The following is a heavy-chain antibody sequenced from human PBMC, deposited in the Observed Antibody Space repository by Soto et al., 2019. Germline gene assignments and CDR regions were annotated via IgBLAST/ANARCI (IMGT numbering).Heavy chain of an antibody. D-gene: IGHD6-6*01. V-gene: IGHV4-39*02. CDR1: GGSINKNNFH. J-gene: IGHJ5*02. Sequence: QLQLQESGPGLVKPSETLSLTCTVSGGSINKNNFHWGWIRQPPGEGLEWIGGIYYTGSTYYNPSLKSRVTISVDTSKNHFSLQVTSVTAADTAVYSCATYSTSSGWFDPWGQGTLVTISS. CDR2: IYYTGST. CDR3: ATYSTSSGWFDP.